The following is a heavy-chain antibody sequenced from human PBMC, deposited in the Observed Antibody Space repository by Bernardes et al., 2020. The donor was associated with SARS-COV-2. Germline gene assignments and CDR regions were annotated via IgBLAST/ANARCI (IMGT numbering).Heavy chain of an antibody. D-gene: IGHD3-3*01. CDR3: VTNYDIWSGPLGVDV. V-gene: IGHV3-11*06. CDR1: GFTFGDYY. CDR2: ISSSGSYM. J-gene: IGHJ6*02. Sequence: GGSLRLSCTASGFTFGDYYMSWIRQAPGKGLEWISYISSSGSYMDYADSVRGRFTISRDNARDSLYLQMNSLRAEDTAVYYCVTNYDIWSGPLGVDVWGQGTTVSVSS.